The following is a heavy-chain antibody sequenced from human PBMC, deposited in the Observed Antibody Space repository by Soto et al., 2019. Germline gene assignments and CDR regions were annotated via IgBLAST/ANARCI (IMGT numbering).Heavy chain of an antibody. Sequence: GGSLRLSCAASGFSVSGNYMNWVRQAPGKGLEWVSVIYTGGSTYYADSVKGRFTISRDSTKNTLGLQMNSLRAEDTAVYYCASRSGWDYGMDVWGQGTTVTVS. CDR3: ASRSGWDYGMDV. CDR1: GFSVSGNY. CDR2: IYTGGST. D-gene: IGHD6-19*01. V-gene: IGHV3-66*01. J-gene: IGHJ6*02.